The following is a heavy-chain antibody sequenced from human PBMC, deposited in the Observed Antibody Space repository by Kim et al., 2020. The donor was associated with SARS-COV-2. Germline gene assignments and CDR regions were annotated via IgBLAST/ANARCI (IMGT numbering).Heavy chain of an antibody. CDR2: FDPEDGET. CDR3: ATGPPYCSSTICGWFDP. J-gene: IGHJ5*02. V-gene: IGHV1-24*01. D-gene: IGHD2-2*01. Sequence: ASVKVSCKVSGYTLTELSMHWVRQAPGKGLEWMGGFDPEDGETIYAQKFQGRVTMTEDTSTDTAYMELSSLRSEDTAVYYCATGPPYCSSTICGWFDPWGQGTLVTVSS. CDR1: GYTLTELS.